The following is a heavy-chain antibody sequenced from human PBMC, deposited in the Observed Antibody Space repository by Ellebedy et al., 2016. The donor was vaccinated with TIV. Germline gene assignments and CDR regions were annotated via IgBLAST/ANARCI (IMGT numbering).Heavy chain of an antibody. J-gene: IGHJ6*02. CDR3: ARDAPDGMDV. CDR2: ISSSSSYI. V-gene: IGHV3-21*01. D-gene: IGHD1-14*01. CDR1: GFTFSSYS. Sequence: GGSLRLXXAASGFTFSSYSMNWVRQAPGKGLEWVSSISSSSSYIYYADSVKGRFTISRDNAKNSLYLQMNSLRAEDTAVYYCARDAPDGMDVWGQGTTVTVSS.